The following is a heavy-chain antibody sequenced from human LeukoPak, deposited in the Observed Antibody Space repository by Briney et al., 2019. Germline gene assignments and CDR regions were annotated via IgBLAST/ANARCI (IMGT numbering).Heavy chain of an antibody. J-gene: IGHJ3*02. Sequence: SETLSLTCTVSGGSISRNNYYCAWIRQTPGKGLEWIGIIYDSGSAYYNPSLKSRVTISVDTSKNQFSLKLSSVTAADTAVYYCARRPIFGVVITLYAFDIWGQGTMVTVSS. CDR2: IYDSGSA. CDR1: GGSISRNNYY. V-gene: IGHV4-39*01. CDR3: ARRPIFGVVITLYAFDI. D-gene: IGHD3-3*01.